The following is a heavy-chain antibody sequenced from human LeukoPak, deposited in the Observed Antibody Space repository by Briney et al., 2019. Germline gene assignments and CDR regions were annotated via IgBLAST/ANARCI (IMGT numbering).Heavy chain of an antibody. J-gene: IGHJ2*01. D-gene: IGHD6-13*01. CDR3: AKGSSTYSITSYWYFDL. CDR2: ISSSSSTI. CDR1: GFTFSSYS. Sequence: GGSLRLSCAASGFTFSSYSMNWVRQAPGRGLEWVSYISSSSSTIYYADSVKGRFTISRDNAKNSLYLQMNSLRAEDTAVYYCAKGSSTYSITSYWYFDLWGRGTLVTVSS. V-gene: IGHV3-48*04.